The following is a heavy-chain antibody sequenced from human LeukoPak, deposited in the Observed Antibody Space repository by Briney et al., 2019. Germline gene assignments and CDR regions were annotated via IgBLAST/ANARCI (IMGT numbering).Heavy chain of an antibody. CDR2: INHSGST. CDR3: ARTTEGRYSYGYFYYYYMDV. CDR1: GGSFSGYY. V-gene: IGHV4-34*01. D-gene: IGHD5-18*01. J-gene: IGHJ6*03. Sequence: SETLSLTCAVYGGSFSGYYWSWIRQPPGKGLEWIGEINHSGSTNYNPSLKSRVTISVDTSKNQFSLKLSSVTAADTAVYYCARTTEGRYSYGYFYYYYMDVWGKGTTVTISS.